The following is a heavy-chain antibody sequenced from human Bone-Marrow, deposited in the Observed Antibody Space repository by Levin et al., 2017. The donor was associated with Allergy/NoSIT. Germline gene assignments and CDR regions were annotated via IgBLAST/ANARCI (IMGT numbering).Heavy chain of an antibody. CDR1: GASINSTNYY. Sequence: SQTLSLTCTVSGASINSTNYYWGWIRQPPGKGLEWIGTIYYNSYTYYNPSLKSRVTISKDTSKNQFSLKLSSVTAADTAVYYCARLADNWNVNWFDPWGQGTLFTVSS. CDR2: IYYNSYT. J-gene: IGHJ5*02. CDR3: ARLADNWNVNWFDP. V-gene: IGHV4-39*07. D-gene: IGHD1-20*01.